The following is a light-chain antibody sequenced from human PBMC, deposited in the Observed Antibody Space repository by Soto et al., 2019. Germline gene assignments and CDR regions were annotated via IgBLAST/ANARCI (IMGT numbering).Light chain of an antibody. CDR2: TAS. Sequence: DIQSTLFPSTLYAPLGDSLTTTSRASKSMSSSLAWYQQRPGKAPKLLISTASTRHSGVPSRFSGSGSGTEFTLTISSLQPEDFATYYCQQLNNYPRTFGQGTKVDIK. V-gene: IGKV1-9*01. CDR1: KSMSSS. J-gene: IGKJ1*01. CDR3: QQLNNYPRT.